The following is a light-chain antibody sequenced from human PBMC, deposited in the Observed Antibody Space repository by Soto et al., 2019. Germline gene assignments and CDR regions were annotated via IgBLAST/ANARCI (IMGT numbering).Light chain of an antibody. CDR3: QHYNSYSEA. V-gene: IGKV3-20*01. CDR2: GAS. J-gene: IGKJ1*01. CDR1: QSVGSDY. Sequence: EIVLTQSPATLSLSPGERATLSCRASQSVGSDYLAWYQQKPGQAPRILIFGASGRATGIPDRFSGSGSGTEFTLTISSLQPDDFATYYCQHYNSYSEAFGQGTKVDI.